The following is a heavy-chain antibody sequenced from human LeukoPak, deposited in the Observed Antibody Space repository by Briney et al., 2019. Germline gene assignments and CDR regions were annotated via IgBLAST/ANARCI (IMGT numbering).Heavy chain of an antibody. CDR3: AKGYSSGWYYSDP. CDR2: IQYDGSNK. CDR1: GFTFSNYG. J-gene: IGHJ5*02. Sequence: GGSLRLSCAASGFTFSNYGMHWVRQAPGKGLEWVAFIQYDGSNKYYADSVKGRFTISRDNSKTTLYLQMNSLRAEDTAVYYCAKGYSSGWYYSDPWGQGTLVTVSS. V-gene: IGHV3-30*02. D-gene: IGHD6-19*01.